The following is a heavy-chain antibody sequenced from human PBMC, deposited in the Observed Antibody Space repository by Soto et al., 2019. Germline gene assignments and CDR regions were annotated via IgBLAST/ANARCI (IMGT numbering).Heavy chain of an antibody. D-gene: IGHD3-16*02. CDR3: ARVSILPHYYYYGMDV. Sequence: SVKVSCKTCGGTFSSYAINWVRQAPGQGLEWMGGIIPIVGTANYAQKFQGRVTITAEESTSTAYMELSSLRSEDTAVYYCARVSILPHYYYYGMDVWGQGTTVTVSS. J-gene: IGHJ6*02. CDR2: IIPIVGTA. CDR1: GGTFSSYA. V-gene: IGHV1-69*13.